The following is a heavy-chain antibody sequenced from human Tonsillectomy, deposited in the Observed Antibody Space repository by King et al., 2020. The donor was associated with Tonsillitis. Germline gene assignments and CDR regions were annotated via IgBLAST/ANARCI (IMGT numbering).Heavy chain of an antibody. V-gene: IGHV3-30*18. Sequence: VQLVESGGGVVQPGRSLRLSCAASGFTFSSYGMHWVRQAPGKGLEWVAVISYDGSNKYYADSVKGRFTISRDNSKNTLYLQMNSLRAEDTAVYYCAKSAPALYAVDYWGQGTLVTVSS. D-gene: IGHD2-2*02. CDR3: AKSAPALYAVDY. CDR2: ISYDGSNK. CDR1: GFTFSSYG. J-gene: IGHJ4*02.